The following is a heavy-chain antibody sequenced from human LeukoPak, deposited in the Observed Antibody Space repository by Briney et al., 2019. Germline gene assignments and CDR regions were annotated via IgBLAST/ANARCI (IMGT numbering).Heavy chain of an antibody. V-gene: IGHV4-38-2*02. Sequence: SETLSLTCTVSGYSISSGYYWGWIRQPPGKGLEWIGSLYHSGSTYYNSSLESRVTISVDTSKNQFSLKLSSVTAADTAVYYCARDTIYSSSSGTEGVIDYWGQGTLVTVSS. CDR3: ARDTIYSSSSGTEGVIDY. J-gene: IGHJ4*02. D-gene: IGHD6-6*01. CDR1: GYSISSGYY. CDR2: LYHSGST.